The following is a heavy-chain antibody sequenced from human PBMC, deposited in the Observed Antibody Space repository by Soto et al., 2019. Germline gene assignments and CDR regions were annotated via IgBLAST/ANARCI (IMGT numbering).Heavy chain of an antibody. D-gene: IGHD6-6*01. CDR2: IYYSGST. V-gene: IGHV4-59*08. Sequence: QVQLQESGPGLVKPSETLSLTCTVSGGSISSYYWSWIRQPPGKGLEWIGYIYYSGSTNYNPSLKSRVTISVDTSKNQFSLKLSSVTAADTAVYYCARQGADRPFYWFDPWGQGTLVTVSS. CDR3: ARQGADRPFYWFDP. CDR1: GGSISSYY. J-gene: IGHJ5*02.